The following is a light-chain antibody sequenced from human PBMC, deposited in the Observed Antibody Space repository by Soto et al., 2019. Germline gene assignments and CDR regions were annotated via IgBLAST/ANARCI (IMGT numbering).Light chain of an antibody. CDR2: DAS. Sequence: EVVLTQCAGIWSWSPGESAILSGGAIQSVRNNYLAWYQQQQGQAPRSLLYDASTRATGIPARFSGSGSGTEFTLTISSLQSEDFAVYYCQQYNDWTLWTFGQGTKVDI. CDR1: QSVRNN. CDR3: QQYNDWTLWT. J-gene: IGKJ1*01. V-gene: IGKV3D-15*01.